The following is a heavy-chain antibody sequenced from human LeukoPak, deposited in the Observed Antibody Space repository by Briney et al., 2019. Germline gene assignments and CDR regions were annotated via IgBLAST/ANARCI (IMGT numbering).Heavy chain of an antibody. V-gene: IGHV3-64*01. D-gene: IGHD3-3*01. Sequence: GGSLRLSCAACGFSFSSYAMHWVRQAPGKGLEYVSAISSNGGSTYYANSVKGRFTISRDNSKDTLYLQMGSLRAEDMAVYYCARGGHYDFWSGYYRYYFDYWGQGTLVTVSS. CDR1: GFSFSSYA. J-gene: IGHJ4*02. CDR3: ARGGHYDFWSGYYRYYFDY. CDR2: ISSNGGST.